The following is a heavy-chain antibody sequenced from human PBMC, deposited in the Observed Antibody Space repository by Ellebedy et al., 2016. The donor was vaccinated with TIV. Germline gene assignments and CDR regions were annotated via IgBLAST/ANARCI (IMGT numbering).Heavy chain of an antibody. Sequence: PGGSLRLSCAASRVTFRSYWMHWVRQAPGEGLVWVARINNDGSSTNYADSVKGRFTISRDNAKNSLFLLMNSLRAEDTAVYYCARARGPGYLDLWGRGTQVIVSS. CDR2: INNDGSST. D-gene: IGHD6-13*01. CDR3: ARARGPGYLDL. CDR1: RVTFRSYW. V-gene: IGHV3-74*01. J-gene: IGHJ2*01.